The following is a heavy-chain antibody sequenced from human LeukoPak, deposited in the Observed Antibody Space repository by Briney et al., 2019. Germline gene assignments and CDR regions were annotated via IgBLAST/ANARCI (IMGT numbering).Heavy chain of an antibody. CDR2: ISYDGGKT. D-gene: IGHD4-17*01. Sequence: GGSLRLSCAASGFTFSSSGMHWVRPAPGKALEWVGVISYDGGKTYYGDSVKGRFTISRDNSKNALFLQMNSLRVDDTAVYYCAKVPPTTVTREGMDVWGQGTMVRVS. CDR3: AKVPPTTVTREGMDV. J-gene: IGHJ6*02. CDR1: GFTFSSSG. V-gene: IGHV3-30*18.